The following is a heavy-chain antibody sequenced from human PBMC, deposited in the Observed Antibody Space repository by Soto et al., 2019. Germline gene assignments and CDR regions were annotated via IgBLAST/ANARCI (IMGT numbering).Heavy chain of an antibody. Sequence: GGSLRLSCAASGFTVSSNYMSWVRQAPGKGLEWVSVIYSGGSTYYADSVKGRFTISRHNSKNTLYLQMNSLRAEDTAVYYCARVSFMITFGGVIVNYFDYWGQAPWSPFPQ. CDR1: GFTVSSNY. CDR3: ARVSFMITFGGVIVNYFDY. CDR2: IYSGGST. J-gene: IGHJ4*01. D-gene: IGHD3-16*02. V-gene: IGHV3-53*04.